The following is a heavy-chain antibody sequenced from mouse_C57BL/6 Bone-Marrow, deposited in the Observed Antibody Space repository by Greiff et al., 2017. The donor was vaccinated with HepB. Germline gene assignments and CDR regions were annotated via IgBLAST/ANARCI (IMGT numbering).Heavy chain of an antibody. CDR1: GYTFTSYG. CDR3: ARSDYYGSRGY. J-gene: IGHJ2*01. V-gene: IGHV1-81*01. CDR2: IYPRSGNT. D-gene: IGHD1-1*01. Sequence: VQRVESGAELARPGASVKLSCKASGYTFTSYGISWVKQRTGQGLEWIGEIYPRSGNTYYNEKFKGKATLTADKSSSTAYMELRSLTSEDSAVYFCARSDYYGSRGYWGQGTTLTVSS.